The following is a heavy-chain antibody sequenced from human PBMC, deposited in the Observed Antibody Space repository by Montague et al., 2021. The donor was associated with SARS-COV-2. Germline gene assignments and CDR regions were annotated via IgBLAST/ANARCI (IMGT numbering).Heavy chain of an antibody. J-gene: IGHJ5*02. V-gene: IGHV4-38-2*02. CDR2: IYHSEST. CDR3: ARDCYDYGSGSYQRWFDP. Sequence: SETLSLTCTVSGYSISSGYYWGWIRQPPGKGLEWIGSIYHSESTXYNPSLKSRVTISVDTSKNQFSLKLSSVTAADTAVYYCARDCYDYGSGSYQRWFDPWGQGTLVTVSS. CDR1: GYSISSGYY. D-gene: IGHD3-10*01.